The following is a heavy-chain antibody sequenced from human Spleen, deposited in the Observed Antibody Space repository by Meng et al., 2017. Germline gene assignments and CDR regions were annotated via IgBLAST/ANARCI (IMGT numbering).Heavy chain of an antibody. CDR3: ARGPTTMAHDFDY. CDR1: GGSFSDYD. CDR2: INHSGST. J-gene: IGHJ4*02. D-gene: IGHD4-11*01. V-gene: IGHV4-34*04. Sequence: QVRRQRRGAGLLKPSATLSLPCVVSGGSFSDYDWGWIRQPPGKGLEWIGEINHSGSTNHNPSLESRATISVDTSQNNLSLKLSSVTAADSAVYYCARGPTTMAHDFDYWGQGTLVTVSS.